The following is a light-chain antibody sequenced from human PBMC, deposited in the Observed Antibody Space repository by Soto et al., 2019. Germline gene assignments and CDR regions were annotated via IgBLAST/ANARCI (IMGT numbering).Light chain of an antibody. V-gene: IGKV3-11*01. Sequence: IVLTQSPATLSFSPGERATLSCRASQSIAIYLAWYQQRSGQSPRLLIYDTFNRAPGIPDRFSGSGSGTAFPLPISSLEPEDFAVYYCQQRATWPWTFGPGTTVEIK. CDR3: QQRATWPWT. CDR2: DTF. CDR1: QSIAIY. J-gene: IGKJ1*01.